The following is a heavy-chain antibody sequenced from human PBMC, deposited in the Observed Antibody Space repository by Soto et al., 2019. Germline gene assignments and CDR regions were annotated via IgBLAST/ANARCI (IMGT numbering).Heavy chain of an antibody. J-gene: IGHJ2*01. Sequence: ASVKVSCKASGYAFTNYYIHWVAQAPGQGLEWVGWINPDSGGTNLAQRFQGGVTMTSDTSINTAYMELSSLRSDDTAVYYCAIRTGQLAIISEFDGDWFFEVWGRGTMVTVSS. V-gene: IGHV1-2*02. CDR1: GYAFTNYY. CDR2: INPDSGGT. D-gene: IGHD2-2*01. CDR3: AIRTGQLAIISEFDGDWFFEV.